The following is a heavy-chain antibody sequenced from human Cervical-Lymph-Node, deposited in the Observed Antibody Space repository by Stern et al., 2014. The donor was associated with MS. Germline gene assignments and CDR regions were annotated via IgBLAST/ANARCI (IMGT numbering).Heavy chain of an antibody. CDR2: INPKTGGT. CDR1: GYTFNAYY. Sequence: VQLVESGAEVKKPGASVKVSCEASGYTFNAYYMHWVRQAPGQGLEWMGRINPKTGGTLYSPKFQGRVTMTRDTSINTAYMDLNSLRSDDTAVYFCARDPVGPQSHDAFDLWGQGTMITVSS. J-gene: IGHJ3*01. D-gene: IGHD3/OR15-3a*01. CDR3: ARDPVGPQSHDAFDL. V-gene: IGHV1-2*06.